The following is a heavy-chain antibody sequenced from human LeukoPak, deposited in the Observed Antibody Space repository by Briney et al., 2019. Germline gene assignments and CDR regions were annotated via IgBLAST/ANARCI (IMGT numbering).Heavy chain of an antibody. CDR2: IYASGTT. Sequence: SETLSLTCTVSDGSMNGFYWSWIRQPAGKGLEWIGRIYASGTTNYNPSLKSRVTLSLDTSKKQFSLKLRSVTAADTAVYYCARDGYGGLPDFDYWGQGTLVTVSS. CDR1: DGSMNGFY. J-gene: IGHJ4*02. CDR3: ARDGYGGLPDFDY. D-gene: IGHD5-12*01. V-gene: IGHV4-4*07.